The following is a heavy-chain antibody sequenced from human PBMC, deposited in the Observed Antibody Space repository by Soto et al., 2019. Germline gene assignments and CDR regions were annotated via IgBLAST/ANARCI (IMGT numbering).Heavy chain of an antibody. CDR2: IYHNGRT. Sequence: SETLSLTCAVSGYSISSGYYWGWIRQPPGQGPEWIGTIYHNGRTYYNPSLNSRVTMSVDTSKNTLYLQMNSLRAEDTAVYYCAKGEVRGIIPSYFDYWGLGTLVTVSS. CDR1: GYSISSGYY. J-gene: IGHJ4*02. CDR3: AKGEVRGIIPSYFDY. D-gene: IGHD3-10*01. V-gene: IGHV4-38-2*01.